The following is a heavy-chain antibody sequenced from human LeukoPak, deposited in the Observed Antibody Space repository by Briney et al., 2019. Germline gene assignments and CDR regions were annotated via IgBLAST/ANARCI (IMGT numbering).Heavy chain of an antibody. Sequence: KPSETLSLTCTVSGGSISSGGYYWSWIRQHPGTGLEGIGYMSYSGDTYYNASLKSRITISLDTSKNQFSLKLSSVTAADTAVYYCAVKVAATGYYWGQGTLVTVSS. D-gene: IGHD6-13*01. J-gene: IGHJ4*02. CDR2: MSYSGDT. V-gene: IGHV4-31*03. CDR1: GGSISSGGYY. CDR3: AVKVAATGYY.